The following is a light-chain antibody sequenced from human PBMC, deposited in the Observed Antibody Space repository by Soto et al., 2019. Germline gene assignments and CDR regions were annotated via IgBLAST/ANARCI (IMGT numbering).Light chain of an antibody. V-gene: IGKV3-15*01. Sequence: TQSPGTLSSSPGERATLSCRASQSVSSNYLAWYQQKPGQAPRLLIYGASSRATGIPARFSGSGSGTEFSLTISSLQSEDFAVYYCQQHSNWPLTFGGGTKVDIK. CDR1: QSVSSN. CDR3: QQHSNWPLT. CDR2: GAS. J-gene: IGKJ4*01.